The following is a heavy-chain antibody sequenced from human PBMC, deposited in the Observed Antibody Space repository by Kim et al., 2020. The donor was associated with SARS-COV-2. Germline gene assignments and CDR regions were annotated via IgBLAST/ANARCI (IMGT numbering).Heavy chain of an antibody. Sequence: KGRFTISRDNSKNSLYLQMNSLRTEDTALYYCAKDMHPQIPPYYYYGMDVWGQGTTVTVSS. CDR3: AKDMHPQIPPYYYYGMDV. J-gene: IGHJ6*02. V-gene: IGHV3-43*01.